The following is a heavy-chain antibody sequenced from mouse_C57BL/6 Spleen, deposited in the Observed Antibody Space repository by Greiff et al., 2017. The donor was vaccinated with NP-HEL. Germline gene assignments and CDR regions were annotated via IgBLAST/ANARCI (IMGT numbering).Heavy chain of an antibody. CDR1: GYTFTSYW. CDR2: IDPSDSYT. Sequence: QVQLQQPGAELVMPGASVKLSCKASGYTFTSYWMHWVKQRPGQGLEWIGEIDPSDSYTNYNQKFKGKSTLTVDKSSSTAYMQLSSLTSEDSAVYYCARRHYGSSYDAMDYWGQGTSVTVSS. V-gene: IGHV1-69*01. CDR3: ARRHYGSSYDAMDY. J-gene: IGHJ4*01. D-gene: IGHD1-1*01.